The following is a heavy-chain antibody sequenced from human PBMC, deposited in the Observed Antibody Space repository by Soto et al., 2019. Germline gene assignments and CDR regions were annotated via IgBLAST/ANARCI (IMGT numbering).Heavy chain of an antibody. CDR1: GYTFTSYD. J-gene: IGHJ6*02. Sequence: ASVKVSCKASGYTFTSYDINWVRQATGQGLEWMGWMNPNSGNTGYAQKFQGRVTMTRNTSISTAYMELSSLRSEDTDVYYCAGYSSTSSYYYYGMDVWGQGTTVTVSS. D-gene: IGHD2-2*01. CDR3: AGYSSTSSYYYYGMDV. V-gene: IGHV1-8*01. CDR2: MNPNSGNT.